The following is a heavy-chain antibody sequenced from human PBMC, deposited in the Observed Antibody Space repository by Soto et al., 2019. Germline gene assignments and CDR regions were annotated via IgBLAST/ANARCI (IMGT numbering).Heavy chain of an antibody. D-gene: IGHD1-20*01. CDR1: GGTFSSYA. V-gene: IGHV1-69*13. J-gene: IGHJ6*02. CDR3: ARGGYNWNRYKNYYYHYGMDV. CDR2: IIPIFGTA. Sequence: SVKVSCKASGGTFSSYAISWVRQAPGQGLEWMGGIIPIFGTANYAQKFQGRVTITADESTSTAYMELSSLRSEDTAVYYCARGGYNWNRYKNYYYHYGMDVWGQ.